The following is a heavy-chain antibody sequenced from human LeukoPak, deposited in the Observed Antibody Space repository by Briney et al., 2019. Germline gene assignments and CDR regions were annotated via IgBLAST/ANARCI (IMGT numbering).Heavy chain of an antibody. CDR1: GFTFSSYG. CDR3: TRAFENHNHFYYYHYGMDV. D-gene: IGHD1-14*01. V-gene: IGHV3-21*01. CDR2: ISGSSTYI. J-gene: IGHJ6*02. Sequence: PGGSLRLSCAASGFTFSSYGMTWVRLAPGKGLEWVSSISGSSTYIYYADSVKGRFTISRDNAKNSLYLQMNSLRADDTAVYYCTRAFENHNHFYYYHYGMDVWGQGTTVTVSS.